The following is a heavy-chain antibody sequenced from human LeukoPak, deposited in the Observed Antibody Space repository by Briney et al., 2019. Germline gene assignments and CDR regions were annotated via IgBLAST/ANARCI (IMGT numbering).Heavy chain of an antibody. V-gene: IGHV1-2*02. CDR1: GYTFTSYD. J-gene: IGHJ4*02. CDR3: ARGPHYYGSGSYYGGFVFIVD. D-gene: IGHD3-10*01. Sequence: ASVKVSCKAFGYTFTSYDINWVRQAPGQGLEWMGWINPNSGGTNYAQKFQGRVTMTRDTSISTAYMELSRLRSDDTAVYYCARGPHYYGSGSYYGGFVFIVDWGQGTLVTVSS. CDR2: INPNSGGT.